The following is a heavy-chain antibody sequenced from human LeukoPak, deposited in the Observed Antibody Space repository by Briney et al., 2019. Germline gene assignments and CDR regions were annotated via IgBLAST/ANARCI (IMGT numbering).Heavy chain of an antibody. J-gene: IGHJ6*03. Sequence: PSETLSLTCTVSSGSMSTYYWSWIRQPPGKGLEWIGYIYYKGRTSYHPSLKSRVTISVDTSKNQFSLKLSSVTAADTAVYYCARASYDSSAYYSGGFYYYMDVWGEGTTVTVSS. CDR3: ARASYDSSAYYSGGFYYYMDV. V-gene: IGHV4-59*01. CDR1: SGSMSTYY. D-gene: IGHD3-22*01. CDR2: IYYKGRT.